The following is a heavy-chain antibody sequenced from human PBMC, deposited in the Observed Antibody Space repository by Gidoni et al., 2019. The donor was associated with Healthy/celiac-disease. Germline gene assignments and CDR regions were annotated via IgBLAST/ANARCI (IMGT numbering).Heavy chain of an antibody. D-gene: IGHD2-2*02. CDR3: ARHDFVQGYCSSTSCYIYNWFDP. CDR1: GGSIRSSSYY. CDR2: IYYSGST. V-gene: IGHV4-39*01. Sequence: QLQLQESGPGLVTPSETLSLTCTVSGGSIRSSSYYWGWIRQPPGKGLEWIGSIYYSGSTYYNPSLKSRVTISVDTSKNQFSLKLSSVTAADTAVYYCARHDFVQGYCSSTSCYIYNWFDPWGQGTLVTVSS. J-gene: IGHJ5*02.